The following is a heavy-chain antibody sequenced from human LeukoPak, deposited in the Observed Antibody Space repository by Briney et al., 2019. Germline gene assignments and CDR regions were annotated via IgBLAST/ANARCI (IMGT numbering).Heavy chain of an antibody. CDR1: GFTVSRNY. V-gene: IGHV3-66*01. CDR2: IYNAGRT. J-gene: IGHJ3*02. D-gene: IGHD3-22*01. Sequence: GGSLRLSCAASGFTVSRNYMSWVRQAPGKGLEWVSVIYNAGRTYYADSVQGRFTISRDNSKNTLYLQMNSLRAEDTAVYYCASLDYYNIWGQGTMVTVSS. CDR3: ASLDYYNI.